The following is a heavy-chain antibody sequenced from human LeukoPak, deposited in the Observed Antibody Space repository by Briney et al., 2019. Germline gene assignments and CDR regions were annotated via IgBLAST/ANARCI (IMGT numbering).Heavy chain of an antibody. CDR1: GFTFSSYE. Sequence: PGGSLRLSCAASGFTFSSYEMNWVRQAPGKGLEWVSYISSSGGTGYYADSVKGRFTISRDNAKNSLHLQMNSLRAEDTAVYYCARDFPMTLVRGVLDYWGQGTLVTVSS. CDR2: ISSSGGTG. CDR3: ARDFPMTLVRGVLDY. D-gene: IGHD3-10*01. J-gene: IGHJ4*02. V-gene: IGHV3-48*03.